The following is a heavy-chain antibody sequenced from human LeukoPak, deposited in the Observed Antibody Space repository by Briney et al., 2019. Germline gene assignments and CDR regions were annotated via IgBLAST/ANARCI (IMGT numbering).Heavy chain of an antibody. J-gene: IGHJ4*02. D-gene: IGHD3-10*01. CDR2: IIPILGIA. CDR3: ARARVLLWFGESSY. Sequence: SVKVSCKASGGTFSSYAISWVRQAPGQGLEWMGRIIPILGIANYAQKFQGRVTITADKSTSTAYMELSSLRSEDTAVYYCARARVLLWFGESSYWGQGTLVTVSS. V-gene: IGHV1-69*04. CDR1: GGTFSSYA.